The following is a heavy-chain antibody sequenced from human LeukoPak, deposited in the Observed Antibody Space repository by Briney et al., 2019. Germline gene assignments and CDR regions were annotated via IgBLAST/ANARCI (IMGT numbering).Heavy chain of an antibody. V-gene: IGHV4-34*01. Sequence: PSETLSLTCAVYGGSFSGYYWSWIRQPPGKGLEWIGEINHSGNTNYNPSLKSRVTISVDTSKNQFSLKLSSVTAADTAVYYCARGPPLGYCSSTSCYRPYYYYYGMDVWGQGTTVTVSS. CDR1: GGSFSGYY. CDR3: ARGPPLGYCSSTSCYRPYYYYYGMDV. J-gene: IGHJ6*02. CDR2: INHSGNT. D-gene: IGHD2-2*01.